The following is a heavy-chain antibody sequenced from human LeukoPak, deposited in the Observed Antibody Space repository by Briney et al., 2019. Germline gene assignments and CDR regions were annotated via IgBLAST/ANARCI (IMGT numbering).Heavy chain of an antibody. CDR3: ARGSSSLRFSTYYFDY. CDR2: INHSGST. J-gene: IGHJ4*02. V-gene: IGHV4-34*01. Sequence: SETLSLTCAVYGGSSSGYYWSWIRQPPGKGLEWIGEINHSGSTNYNPSLKSRVTISVDTSKNQFSLKLSSVTAADTAVYYCARGSSSLRFSTYYFDYWGQGTLVTVSS. D-gene: IGHD3-3*01. CDR1: GGSSSGYY.